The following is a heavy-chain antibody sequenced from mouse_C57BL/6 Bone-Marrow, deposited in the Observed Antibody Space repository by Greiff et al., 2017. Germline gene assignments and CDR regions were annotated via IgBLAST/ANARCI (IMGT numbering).Heavy chain of an antibody. CDR1: GYTFTDYY. V-gene: IGHV1-75*01. CDR2: IFPGSGST. CDR3: ARSYYGSRWYFDV. J-gene: IGHJ1*03. Sequence: VQLQQSGPELVKPGASVKISCKASGYTFTDYYINWVKQRPGQGLEWIGWIFPGSGSTYYNEKFKGKATLTVDKSTITAYMLLSSLTSEDSAVYFCARSYYGSRWYFDVWGTGTTVTVSS. D-gene: IGHD1-1*01.